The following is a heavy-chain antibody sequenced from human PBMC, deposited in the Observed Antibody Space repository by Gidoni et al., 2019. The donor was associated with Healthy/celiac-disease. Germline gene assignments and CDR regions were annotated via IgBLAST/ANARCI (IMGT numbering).Heavy chain of an antibody. CDR1: GFPFSSYG. V-gene: IGHV3-33*01. CDR2: IWYDGSNK. J-gene: IGHJ4*02. CDR3: ARKWLAIDY. Sequence: QVQLAESGGGVVQPGRSLRLSCAASGFPFSSYGMTWVRKVPGKGMEWVAVIWYDGSNKYYADSVKGRFTISRDNSKNTLYLQMNSLRAEDTAVYYCARKWLAIDYWGQGTLVTVSS. D-gene: IGHD3-22*01.